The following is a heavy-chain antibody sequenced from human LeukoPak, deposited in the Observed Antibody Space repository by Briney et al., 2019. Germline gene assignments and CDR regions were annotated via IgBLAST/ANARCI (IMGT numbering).Heavy chain of an antibody. Sequence: SETLSLTCTVSGGSISSYYWSWIRQPPGKGLEWIGYIYYSGSTNYNPSLKSRDTISVDTSKNQFSLKQSSVTAADTAVYYCARRGLFGGYYFDYWGQGTLVTVFS. CDR1: GGSISSYY. CDR3: ARRGLFGGYYFDY. J-gene: IGHJ4*02. CDR2: IYYSGST. D-gene: IGHD3-16*01. V-gene: IGHV4-59*08.